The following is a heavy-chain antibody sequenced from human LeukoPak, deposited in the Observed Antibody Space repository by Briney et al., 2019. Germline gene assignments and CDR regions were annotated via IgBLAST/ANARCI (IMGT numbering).Heavy chain of an antibody. CDR2: IYYSGST. CDR3: VRPPFVAAPATYMDV. Sequence: PSETLSLTCTVSGGSISSSSYYWGWIRQPPGKGLEWIGNIYYSGSTYYNPSLKSRVTMSVDTSKNQFSLNLSPVTAADTAVYYCVRPPFVAAPATYMDVWGKGTTVTVSS. V-gene: IGHV4-39*01. CDR1: GGSISSSSYY. D-gene: IGHD2-2*01. J-gene: IGHJ6*03.